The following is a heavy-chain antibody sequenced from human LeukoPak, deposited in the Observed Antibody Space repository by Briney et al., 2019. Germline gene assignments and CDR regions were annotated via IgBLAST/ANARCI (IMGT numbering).Heavy chain of an antibody. V-gene: IGHV3-7*03. CDR2: IKQDGSEK. Sequence: GGSLRPSCAASGFTFSSYWMSWVRQAPEKGLEWVANIKQDGSEKYYVDSVKGRFTISRDNAKNSLYLQMNSLRAEDTAVYYCARVAYSGRDGYRVDYWGQGTLVTVSS. CDR1: GFTFSSYW. J-gene: IGHJ4*02. D-gene: IGHD5-12*01. CDR3: ARVAYSGRDGYRVDY.